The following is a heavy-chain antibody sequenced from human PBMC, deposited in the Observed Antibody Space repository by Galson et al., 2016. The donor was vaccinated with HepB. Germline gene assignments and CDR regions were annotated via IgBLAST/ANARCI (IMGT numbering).Heavy chain of an antibody. D-gene: IGHD5-12*01. CDR3: ESGTGAYVQ. J-gene: IGHJ4*02. CDR1: GDSVSRNTAA. Sequence: CAISGDSVSRNTAAWNWIRQSPSRGLEWLGRTYYRCKRSSDYAVSMKSRITINADTSMNQFSLQLSSVTPEDTAVYYCESGTGAYVQWGQGTLVTVSS. CDR2: TYYRCKRSS. V-gene: IGHV6-1*01.